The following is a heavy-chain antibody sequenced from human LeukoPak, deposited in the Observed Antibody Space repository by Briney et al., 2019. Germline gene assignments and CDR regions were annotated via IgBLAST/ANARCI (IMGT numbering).Heavy chain of an antibody. CDR1: GFTFSSYG. Sequence: PGGSLRLSCAASGFTFSSYGMHWVRQAPGKGLEWVAFIRYDGSNKYYADSVKGRFTISRDNSKNTLYLQMNSLRAEDTAVYYCASGIAVAGQFDYWGQGTLVTVSS. D-gene: IGHD6-19*01. J-gene: IGHJ4*02. CDR3: ASGIAVAGQFDY. CDR2: IRYDGSNK. V-gene: IGHV3-30*02.